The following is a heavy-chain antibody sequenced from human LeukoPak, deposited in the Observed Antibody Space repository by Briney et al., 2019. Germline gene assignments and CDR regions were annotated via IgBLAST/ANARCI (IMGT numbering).Heavy chain of an antibody. CDR3: ARETSYGGNYYFDY. Sequence: PGGSLRLSCAASGFTLSGYWMHWVRQAPGKGLEWVSGINWNGGSTGYADSVKGRFTISRDNAKNSLYLQMNSLRAEDTALYYCARETSYGGNYYFDYWGQGTLVTVSS. J-gene: IGHJ4*02. CDR2: INWNGGST. CDR1: GFTLSGYW. D-gene: IGHD4-23*01. V-gene: IGHV3-20*04.